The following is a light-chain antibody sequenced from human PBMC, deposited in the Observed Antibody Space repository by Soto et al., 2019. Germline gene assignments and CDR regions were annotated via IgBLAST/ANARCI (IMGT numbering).Light chain of an antibody. CDR3: QQTYSSPQT. V-gene: IGKV1-39*01. J-gene: IGKJ1*01. CDR2: AAS. Sequence: DIQMTQSPSSLSASVGDRVTITCRASQSISSYLNWYQQKPGKAPKLLIYAASSLQSGVSSRFSGSGSGTEFTLTISTVQPEDFATYYCQQTYSSPQTFGLGTKVDIK. CDR1: QSISSY.